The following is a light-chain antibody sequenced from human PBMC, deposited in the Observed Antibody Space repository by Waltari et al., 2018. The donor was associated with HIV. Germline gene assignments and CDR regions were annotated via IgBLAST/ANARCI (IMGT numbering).Light chain of an antibody. J-gene: IGKJ5*01. V-gene: IGKV3-11*01. CDR2: DAS. CDR3: QQRSFPIT. Sequence: IMLTQSPATLSLSPGKRATLSCRASQSVATYLAWFQQKPGQAPRLLIYDASNRATGVPARFGGSGSGTDFTLTISRLEPEDFVVYYCQQRSFPITFGQGTRLEI. CDR1: QSVATY.